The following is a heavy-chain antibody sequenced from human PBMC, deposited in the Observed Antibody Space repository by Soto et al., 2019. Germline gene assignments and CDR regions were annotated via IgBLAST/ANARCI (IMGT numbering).Heavy chain of an antibody. J-gene: IGHJ6*02. D-gene: IGHD1-1*01. Sequence: TLSLTCPVSGDSNTSADYSRSWILHPPGQGLECFGYIYYSRNTYYNPSLKSRIIISVATSKNQFSLKLSSVTAADTAVYYCARVSKGRPYYYGRDVCGQAATVT. CDR2: IYYSRNT. V-gene: IGHV4-30-4*01. CDR1: GDSNTSADYS. CDR3: ARVSKGRPYYYGRDV.